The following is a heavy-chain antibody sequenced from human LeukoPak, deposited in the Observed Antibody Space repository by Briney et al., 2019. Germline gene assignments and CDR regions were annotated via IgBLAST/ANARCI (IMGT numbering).Heavy chain of an antibody. CDR2: NNPSGGST. CDR1: GYTFTNYY. Sequence: ASVKVSCKASGYTFTNYYMHWVRQAPGQGLEWMGINNPSGGSTNYAQKFQGRVTITRNTSISTAYMELSSLRSEDTAVYYCARDWRELLGISDNYFDYWGQGTLVTVSS. D-gene: IGHD1-26*01. CDR3: ARDWRELLGISDNYFDY. J-gene: IGHJ4*02. V-gene: IGHV1-46*01.